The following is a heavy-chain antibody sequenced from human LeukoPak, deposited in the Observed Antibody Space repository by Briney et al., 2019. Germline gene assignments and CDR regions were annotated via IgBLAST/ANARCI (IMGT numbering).Heavy chain of an antibody. J-gene: IGHJ6*03. CDR2: IYHSGST. Sequence: SETLSLACAVSGYSISSGYYWGWIRQPPGKGLEWIGSIYHSGSTYYNPSLKSRATISVDTSKNQFPLKLSSVTAADTAVYYCARITGPTRYYYYYMDVWGKGTTVTVSS. D-gene: IGHD1-20*01. CDR3: ARITGPTRYYYYYMDV. V-gene: IGHV4-38-2*01. CDR1: GYSISSGYY.